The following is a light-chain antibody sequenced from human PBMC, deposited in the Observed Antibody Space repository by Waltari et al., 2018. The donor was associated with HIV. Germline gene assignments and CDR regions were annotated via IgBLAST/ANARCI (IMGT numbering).Light chain of an antibody. CDR2: DVN. Sequence: QSALTQLRSVSGSPGQSVTISCTGTSSDVGDYNYVSWYQQHPGKAPKLMIVDVNKRPSGVPDRFSGSKSGNTASLTISGLQAEDEADYYCCSYADKYTWVFGGGTKLTVL. CDR1: SSDVGDYNY. CDR3: CSYADKYTWV. V-gene: IGLV2-11*01. J-gene: IGLJ3*02.